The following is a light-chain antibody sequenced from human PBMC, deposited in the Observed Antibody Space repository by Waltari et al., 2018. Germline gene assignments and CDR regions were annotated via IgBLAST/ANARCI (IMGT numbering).Light chain of an antibody. J-gene: IGLJ3*02. CDR3: AAWDDSLSVWV. Sequence: QSVLTQPPSASGTPGQRVTISCSGGRSNIGNNYVFWYQQFPGTAPKLLIYRMYQRPSGVPDRFSGSKSGTSASLAISGLRSEDEADYYCAAWDDSLSVWVFGGGTKLTVL. CDR2: RMY. CDR1: RSNIGNNY. V-gene: IGLV1-47*01.